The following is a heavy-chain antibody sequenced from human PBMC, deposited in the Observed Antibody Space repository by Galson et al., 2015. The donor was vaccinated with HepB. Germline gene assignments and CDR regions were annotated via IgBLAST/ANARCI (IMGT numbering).Heavy chain of an antibody. CDR1: GFTFNSYA. J-gene: IGHJ4*02. Sequence: SPRLSCAASGFTFNSYAMAWVRQAPGKGLEWVSVVTSGGGKTFYADSVTGRVIVSRDNSRNTLYLQTSSLRADDTAVYYCVTTVRGINYWGQGTLLTVSS. D-gene: IGHD3-10*01. V-gene: IGHV3-23*01. CDR3: VTTVRGINY. CDR2: VTSGGGKT.